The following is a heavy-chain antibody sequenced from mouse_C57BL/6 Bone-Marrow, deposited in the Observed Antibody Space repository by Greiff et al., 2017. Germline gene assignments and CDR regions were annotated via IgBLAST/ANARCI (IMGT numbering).Heavy chain of an antibody. CDR1: GYTFTSYG. V-gene: IGHV1-81*01. CDR3: ARYDYYDAMDY. CDR2: IYPRSGNT. D-gene: IGHD2-4*01. J-gene: IGHJ4*01. Sequence: VQLQQSGAELARPGASVKLSCKASGYTFTSYGISWVKQRTGQGLEWIGEIYPRSGNTYYNEKFKGKATLTADKSSSTAYMELRSLTSEDSAVYFCARYDYYDAMDYWGQGTSVTVSS.